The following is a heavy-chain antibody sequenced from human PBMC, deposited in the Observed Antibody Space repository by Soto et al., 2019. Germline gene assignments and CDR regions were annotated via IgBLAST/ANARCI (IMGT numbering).Heavy chain of an antibody. V-gene: IGHV4-4*02. D-gene: IGHD3-3*01. CDR2: IYHSGST. Sequence: SETLSLTCAVSGASFSSSNWWSWVRQPPGKGLEWIGDIYHSGSTQYNPSLVSRVTISIDKSKNQFSLRLNSVTAADTAVYYCARRSPITIFGVVTSGWFDTLGPGTLVTAPQ. CDR1: GASFSSSNW. J-gene: IGHJ5*02. CDR3: ARRSPITIFGVVTSGWFDT.